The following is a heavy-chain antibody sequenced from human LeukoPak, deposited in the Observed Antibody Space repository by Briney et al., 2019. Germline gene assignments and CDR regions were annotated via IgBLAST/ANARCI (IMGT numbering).Heavy chain of an antibody. CDR1: GGSISSGSYY. CDR2: IYTSGST. J-gene: IGHJ6*02. CDR3: ARGSLYCTNGVCPYYYYGMDV. V-gene: IGHV4-61*02. D-gene: IGHD2-8*01. Sequence: SETLSLTCTVSGGSISSGSYYWSWIRQPAGKGLEWIGRIYTSGSTNYNPSLKSRVTISVDTSKNQFPLKLSSVTAADTAVYYCARGSLYCTNGVCPYYYYGMDVWGQGTTVTVSS.